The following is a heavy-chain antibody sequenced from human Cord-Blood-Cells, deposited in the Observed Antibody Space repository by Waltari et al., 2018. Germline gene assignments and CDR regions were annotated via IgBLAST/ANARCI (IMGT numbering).Heavy chain of an antibody. CDR3: ARDLAAHHYYYGMDV. Sequence: VQLVETGGGLIQPGGSQLLLCATAGLPVSGNSTSAVRQAPGKGLECVSVIYSGGSTYYADSVKGRFTISRDNSKNTLYLQMNSLRAEDTAVYYCARDLAAHHYYYGMDVWGQGTTVTVSS. V-gene: IGHV3-53*02. J-gene: IGHJ6*02. D-gene: IGHD6-6*01. CDR2: IYSGGST. CDR1: GLPVSGNS.